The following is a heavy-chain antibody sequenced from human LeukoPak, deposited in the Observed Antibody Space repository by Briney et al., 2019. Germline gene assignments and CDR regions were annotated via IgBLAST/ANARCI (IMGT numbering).Heavy chain of an antibody. CDR1: GYTFTSYY. V-gene: IGHV1-46*01. CDR3: ARDSNNYYGSGSYYQIGDY. J-gene: IGHJ4*02. CDR2: INPSGGST. D-gene: IGHD3-10*01. Sequence: GASVKVSCKASGYTFTSYYMHWVRQAPGQGLEWMGIINPSGGSTSYAQKFQGRVTMTRDTSTSTVYMELSSLRSEDTAVYYCARDSNNYYGSGSYYQIGDYWGQGTLVTVSS.